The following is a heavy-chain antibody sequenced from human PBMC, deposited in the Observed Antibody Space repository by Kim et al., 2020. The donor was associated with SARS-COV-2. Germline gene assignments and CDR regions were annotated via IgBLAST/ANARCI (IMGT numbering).Heavy chain of an antibody. CDR2: INPNSGGT. J-gene: IGHJ4*02. Sequence: ASVKVSCKASGYTFTGYYMHWVRQAPGQGLEWMGRINPNSGGTNYAQKFQGRVTMTRDTSISTAYMELSRLRSDDTAVYYCAAPHYYDSSGYPDYWGQGTLVTVSS. V-gene: IGHV1-2*06. CDR1: GYTFTGYY. CDR3: AAPHYYDSSGYPDY. D-gene: IGHD3-22*01.